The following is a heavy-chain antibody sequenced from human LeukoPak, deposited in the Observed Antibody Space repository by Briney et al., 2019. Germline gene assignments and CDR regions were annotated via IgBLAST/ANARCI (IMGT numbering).Heavy chain of an antibody. D-gene: IGHD3-16*02. Sequence: GGSLRLSCVASGFTFSSYAMSWVRQAPGKGLEWVSAISGSGGSTYYADSVKGRFTISRDNAKNSLYLQMNSLRAEDTAVYYCARDYDYVWGSYRYFYFDYWGQGTLVTVSS. CDR2: ISGSGGST. CDR1: GFTFSSYA. J-gene: IGHJ4*02. V-gene: IGHV3-23*01. CDR3: ARDYDYVWGSYRYFYFDY.